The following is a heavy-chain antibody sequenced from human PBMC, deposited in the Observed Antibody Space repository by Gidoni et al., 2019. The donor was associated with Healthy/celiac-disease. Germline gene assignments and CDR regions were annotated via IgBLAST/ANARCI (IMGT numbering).Heavy chain of an antibody. CDR1: GFTFSSYG. Sequence: QVQLVESGGGVVQPGRSLRLSCAASGFTFSSYGMHGGRQAHGQVLEWVAVISYDGSNKYYADSVKGRFTISRDNSKNTLYLQMNSLRAEDTAVYFWAKDAVSPCWGQETMVTVSS. J-gene: IGHJ3*01. CDR2: ISYDGSNK. CDR3: AKDAVSPC. V-gene: IGHV3-30*18.